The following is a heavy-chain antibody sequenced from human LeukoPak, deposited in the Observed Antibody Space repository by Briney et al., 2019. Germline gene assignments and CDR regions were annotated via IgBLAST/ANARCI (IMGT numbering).Heavy chain of an antibody. Sequence: GGSLRLSCAASGFTFANYAMSWVRQAPGKGLEWVSAITPAGTTFYADIVKGRLSVSRDDSKNTLSLQMNSLRAEDTAVYYCVKESPYPEGSTARIYYFDNWGQGTLVTVSS. CDR2: ITPAGTT. D-gene: IGHD2-2*01. V-gene: IGHV3-23*01. CDR3: VKESPYPEGSTARIYYFDN. J-gene: IGHJ4*02. CDR1: GFTFANYA.